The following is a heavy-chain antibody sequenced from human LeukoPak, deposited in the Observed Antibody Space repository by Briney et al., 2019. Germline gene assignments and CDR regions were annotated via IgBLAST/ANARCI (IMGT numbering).Heavy chain of an antibody. CDR1: GFTFSSYA. CDR2: ISGSGGST. J-gene: IGHJ4*02. CDR3: AKDDGMGYCSSTSCYRGPFDY. Sequence: GGSLRLSCAASGFTFSSYAMSGVRQAPGKGLEWVSAISGSGGSTYYADSVKGRFTISRDNSKNTLYLQMNSLRAEDTAVYYCAKDDGMGYCSSTSCYRGPFDYWGQGTLVTVSS. D-gene: IGHD2-2*02. V-gene: IGHV3-23*01.